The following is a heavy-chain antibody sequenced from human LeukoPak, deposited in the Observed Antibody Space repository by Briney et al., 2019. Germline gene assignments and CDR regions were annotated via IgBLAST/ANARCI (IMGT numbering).Heavy chain of an antibody. Sequence: PSETLSLTCTVSGGSISSYYWSWIRQPPGKGLEWMGYIYYSGSTNYNPSLKSRVTISVDTSKNQFSLKLSSVTAADTAVYYCASFLAVAGTFTFDYWGQGTLVTVSS. CDR3: ASFLAVAGTFTFDY. CDR2: IYYSGST. CDR1: GGSISSYY. D-gene: IGHD6-19*01. J-gene: IGHJ4*02. V-gene: IGHV4-59*01.